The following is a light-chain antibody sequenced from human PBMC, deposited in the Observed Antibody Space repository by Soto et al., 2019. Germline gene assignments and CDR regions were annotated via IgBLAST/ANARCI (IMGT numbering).Light chain of an antibody. CDR2: GAS. CDR1: QSVSSSY. CDR3: QQYGSSPNT. V-gene: IGKV3-20*01. J-gene: IGKJ2*01. Sequence: EIVLPQSSGTLSLSPGERATLSCRASQSVSSSYLAWYQQKPGQAPRLLIYGASSRATGIPDRFSGSGSGTDFTLTISRLEPEDFAVDYCQQYGSSPNTFGQGTKLEIK.